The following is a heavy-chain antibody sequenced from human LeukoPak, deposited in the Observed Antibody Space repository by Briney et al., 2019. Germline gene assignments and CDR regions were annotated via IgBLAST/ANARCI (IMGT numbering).Heavy chain of an antibody. CDR1: GFTFTTYA. CDR2: ISGSGSST. J-gene: IGHJ4*02. D-gene: IGHD6-13*01. CDR3: AKRSSSSCFDY. V-gene: IGHV3-23*01. Sequence: GGSLRLSCAASGFTFTTYAMSWVRQAPGKGLEWVSAISGSGSSTYYADSVKGRFTISRDNSKNTLYLQMNSLRAEDTAVYYCAKRSSSSCFDYWGQGTLVTVSS.